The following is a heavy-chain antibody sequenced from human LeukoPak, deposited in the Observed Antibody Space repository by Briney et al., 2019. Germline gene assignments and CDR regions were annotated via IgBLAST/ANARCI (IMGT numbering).Heavy chain of an antibody. Sequence: GGSLRLSCAASGSAFSSYGMHWVRQAPGEGLEWVAFIRYDESKTFYGDSVKGRFTISRDNSKNTVHLQMNSLRPEDTAVYYCAHLYDSSGYYYYWGQGTLVTVSS. J-gene: IGHJ4*02. D-gene: IGHD3-22*01. CDR2: IRYDESKT. CDR3: AHLYDSSGYYYY. CDR1: GSAFSSYG. V-gene: IGHV3-30*02.